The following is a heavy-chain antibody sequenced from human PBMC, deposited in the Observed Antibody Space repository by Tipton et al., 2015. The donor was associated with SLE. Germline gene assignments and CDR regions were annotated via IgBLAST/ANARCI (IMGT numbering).Heavy chain of an antibody. J-gene: IGHJ6*03. CDR3: VRDGATPYEYVWGRPPDYYMDV. D-gene: IGHD3-16*01. V-gene: IGHV4-34*09. CDR2: ISKSGRT. Sequence: TLSLTCAVYGGSFSGYYWTWIRQLPGKGLEWIGYISKSGRTHYNPSLQSRLTMSLDTSKNQFSLKMTSMTAADTALYFCVRDGATPYEYVWGRPPDYYMDVWGKGSTVTVSS. CDR1: GGSFSGYY.